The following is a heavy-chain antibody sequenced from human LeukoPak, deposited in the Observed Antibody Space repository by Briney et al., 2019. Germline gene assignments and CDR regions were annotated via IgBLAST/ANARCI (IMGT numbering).Heavy chain of an antibody. D-gene: IGHD3-10*01. CDR2: IRYDGSNK. J-gene: IGHJ4*02. V-gene: IGHV3-30*02. Sequence: GGSLRLSCAASGFTFSSYAMHWVRQAPGKGLEWVAFIRYDGSNKYYADSVKGRFTISRDNSKNTLYLQMNSLRAEDTAVYYCAKDRPITMVRGDQDPLYYWGQGTLVTVSS. CDR1: GFTFSSYA. CDR3: AKDRPITMVRGDQDPLYY.